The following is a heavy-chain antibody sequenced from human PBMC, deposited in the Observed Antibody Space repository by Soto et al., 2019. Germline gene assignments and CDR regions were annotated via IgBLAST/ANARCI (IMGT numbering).Heavy chain of an antibody. D-gene: IGHD3-16*01. CDR3: ATPAGGSTQYLDY. CDR1: GDRFTSYW. CDR2: IYPGDSDT. V-gene: IGHV5-51*07. J-gene: IGHJ4*02. Sequence: PGEALKISCKGSGDRFTSYWIGWVHQMPGKGLEWMGIIYPGDSDTRYSPSLQGQVTISADKSISTAYLQWSSLKASDTAMYYCATPAGGSTQYLDYWGQGTLVTVSS.